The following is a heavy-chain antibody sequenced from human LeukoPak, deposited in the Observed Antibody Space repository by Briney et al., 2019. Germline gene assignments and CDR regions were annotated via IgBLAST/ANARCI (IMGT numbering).Heavy chain of an antibody. CDR3: GRGRGSSGPDY. D-gene: IGHD3-22*01. J-gene: IGHJ4*02. CDR1: GFIFSSYS. CDR2: ISSSSSTI. Sequence: GGSLRLSCAASGFIFSSYSMNWVRRAPGKGLEWVSYISSSSSTIYYADSVKGRFTISRDNAKNSLYLQMNSLRAEDTAVYYWGRGRGSSGPDYWGQGTLVTVSS. V-gene: IGHV3-48*01.